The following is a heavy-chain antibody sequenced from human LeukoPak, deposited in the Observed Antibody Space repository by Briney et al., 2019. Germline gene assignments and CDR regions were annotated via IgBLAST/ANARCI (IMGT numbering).Heavy chain of an antibody. Sequence: SGPTLVKPTQTLTLNCTFSGFSLSTSGVGVGWIRQPPGKPLEWLALSYWDDDKRYSPSLKSRLTITKDTSKNQVVLTMTNMDPVDTATYYCAHIPQLSSGWYSFDYWGQGTLVTVSS. CDR2: SYWDDDK. D-gene: IGHD6-19*01. V-gene: IGHV2-5*02. J-gene: IGHJ4*02. CDR3: AHIPQLSSGWYSFDY. CDR1: GFSLSTSGVG.